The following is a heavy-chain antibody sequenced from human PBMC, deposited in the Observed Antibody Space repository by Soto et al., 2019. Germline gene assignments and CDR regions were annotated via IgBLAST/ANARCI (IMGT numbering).Heavy chain of an antibody. CDR1: GYTFTIYD. V-gene: IGHV1-8*01. CDR3: ARVLDILTGYYLGY. J-gene: IGHJ4*02. D-gene: IGHD3-9*01. CDR2: MNPNSGNT. Sequence: PSVKVSCKASGYTFTIYDINWVRQATGQGLEWMGWMNPNSGNTGYAQKFQGRVTMTRNTSISTAYMELSSLRSEDTAVYYCARVLDILTGYYLGYWGQGTLVTVSS.